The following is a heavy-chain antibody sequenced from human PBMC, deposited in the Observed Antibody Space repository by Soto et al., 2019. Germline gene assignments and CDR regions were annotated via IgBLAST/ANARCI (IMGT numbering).Heavy chain of an antibody. V-gene: IGHV5-51*01. Sequence: GESLKISCKGSGYSFTSYWIGWVRQMPGKGLEWMGIIYPGDSDTRYSPSFQGQVTISADKSISTAYLQWSSLKASDTAMYYCARQESYDYVWGSYRPLDYWGQGTLVTVSS. CDR3: ARQESYDYVWGSYRPLDY. J-gene: IGHJ4*02. D-gene: IGHD3-16*02. CDR2: IYPGDSDT. CDR1: GYSFTSYW.